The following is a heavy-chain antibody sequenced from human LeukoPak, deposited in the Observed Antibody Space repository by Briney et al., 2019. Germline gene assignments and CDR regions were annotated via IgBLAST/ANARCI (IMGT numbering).Heavy chain of an antibody. Sequence: PGGSLRLSCVASGFTFNIYPVTWVRQSPEKGLEWVSTIGTGGDTYYADSVKGRFTISRDDSKNTLYLQMHSLGAEDTAVYYCAKSRVVDRRGYFDYWGQGTLVTVSS. CDR3: AKSRVVDRRGYFDY. V-gene: IGHV3-23*01. CDR2: IGTGGDT. D-gene: IGHD2-15*01. J-gene: IGHJ4*02. CDR1: GFTFNIYP.